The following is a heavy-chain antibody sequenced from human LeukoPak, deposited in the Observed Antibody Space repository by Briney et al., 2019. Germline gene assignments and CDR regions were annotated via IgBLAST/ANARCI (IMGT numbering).Heavy chain of an antibody. CDR3: ARYVYGVVTSFDY. CDR2: ISTRSDYI. D-gene: IGHD3-3*01. V-gene: IGHV3-21*01. CDR1: QFTFSDYT. Sequence: GGSLRLSCAASQFTFSDYTMNWVRRAPGKGLEWVSSISTRSDYIYYAESVKGRFTISRDNAKNSLYLQMNSLSAEDTAVYYCARYVYGVVTSFDYWGQGTLVTVSS. J-gene: IGHJ4*02.